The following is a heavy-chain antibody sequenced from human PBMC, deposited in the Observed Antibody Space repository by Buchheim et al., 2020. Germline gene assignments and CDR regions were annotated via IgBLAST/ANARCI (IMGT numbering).Heavy chain of an antibody. CDR3: ARDPGWGALDC. Sequence: EVQLVESGGDLVQPGGSLRLSCAASGFTFSSYWMTWVRQAPGKGLEGAAMIRHDGSVNYYVDSVKGRFTISRDNAKNSLYLQRTSLRAEDTAVYYCARDPGWGALDCWGQGTL. CDR2: IRHDGSVN. V-gene: IGHV3-7*01. D-gene: IGHD1-26*01. J-gene: IGHJ4*02. CDR1: GFTFSSYW.